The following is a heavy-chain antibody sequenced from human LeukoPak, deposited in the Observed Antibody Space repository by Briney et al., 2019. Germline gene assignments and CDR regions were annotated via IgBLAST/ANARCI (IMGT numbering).Heavy chain of an antibody. V-gene: IGHV3-23*01. D-gene: IGHD6-13*01. J-gene: IGHJ4*02. Sequence: PGGSLRLSCAASGFTFSTYAMSWVRQAPGKGLEWVSTISGNGVSTYYANSVKGRFTISRDNSKNTLWLRMNSLRAEDTALYYCAKPQYDSSWYYFDYWGQGTLVTVSS. CDR3: AKPQYDSSWYYFDY. CDR2: ISGNGVST. CDR1: GFTFSTYA.